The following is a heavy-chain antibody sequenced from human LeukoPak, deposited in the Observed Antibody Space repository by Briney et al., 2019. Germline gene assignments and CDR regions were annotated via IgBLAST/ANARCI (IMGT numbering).Heavy chain of an antibody. CDR3: ASLKSGSRYALGFFDL. CDR2: IDPSDSYT. V-gene: IGHV5-10-1*01. D-gene: IGHD1-26*01. CDR1: GYSFTSYW. J-gene: IGHJ2*01. Sequence: ESLLISCKGSGYSFTSYWISCVRQMPGKGLEWMGRIDPSDSYTNYSPSSQGRGTITADKSISTTYLQWNSLEASDIAMYYCASLKSGSRYALGFFDLWGRGTLVTVSS.